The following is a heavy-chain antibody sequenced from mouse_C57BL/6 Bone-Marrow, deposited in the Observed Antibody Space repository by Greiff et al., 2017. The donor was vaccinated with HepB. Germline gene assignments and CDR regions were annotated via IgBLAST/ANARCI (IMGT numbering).Heavy chain of an antibody. J-gene: IGHJ3*01. CDR1: GFNIKDDY. CDR2: IDPENGDT. CDR3: TTAVVYWY. Sequence: EVQLQQSGAELVRPGASVKLSCTASGFNIKDDYMHWVKQRPEQGLEWIGWIDPENGDTEYASKFQGKATITADTSSNTAYLQLSSLTSEDTAVDYCTTAVVYWYCGQGTLVTVSA. V-gene: IGHV14-4*01. D-gene: IGHD1-1*02.